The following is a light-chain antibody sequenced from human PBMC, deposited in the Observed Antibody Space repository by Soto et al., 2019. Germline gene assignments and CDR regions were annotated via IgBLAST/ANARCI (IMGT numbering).Light chain of an antibody. J-gene: IGLJ2*01. V-gene: IGLV1-44*01. CDR1: SSNIGSNT. Sequence: QSVRNQPPSASGTPGQRVTISCSGSSSNIGSNTVNWYQQLPGTAPKLLIYSNNQRPSGVPDRFSGSKSGTSASLAISGLQSEDEADYYCAAWDDSLNGVVFGGGTKVTVL. CDR3: AAWDDSLNGVV. CDR2: SNN.